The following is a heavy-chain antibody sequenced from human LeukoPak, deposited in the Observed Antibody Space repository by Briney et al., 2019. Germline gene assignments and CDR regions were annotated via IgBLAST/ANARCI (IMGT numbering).Heavy chain of an antibody. Sequence: GESLKISCKGSGYSFTSYWIGWVRQMPGKGLEWMGIIYPGDSDTRYSPSFQGQVTISADKSISTAYLQWSSLKASDTAMYYCARWASLTYGGNSRGYYYYGMDVWGQGTTVTVSS. D-gene: IGHD4-23*01. CDR3: ARWASLTYGGNSRGYYYYGMDV. J-gene: IGHJ6*02. CDR2: IYPGDSDT. V-gene: IGHV5-51*01. CDR1: GYSFTSYW.